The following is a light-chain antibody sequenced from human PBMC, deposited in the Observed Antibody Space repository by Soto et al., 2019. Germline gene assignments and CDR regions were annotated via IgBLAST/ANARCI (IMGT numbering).Light chain of an antibody. Sequence: EIVLTQSPGTLSLSPGERATLTCRASQSVSSYLAWYQRKPGQAPRLLIYGASSRATGIPDRFSGSGSGTDFTLTISRLEPEDFAVYYCHQYGGSPQTFGQGTKLEIK. CDR2: GAS. V-gene: IGKV3-20*01. CDR3: HQYGGSPQT. J-gene: IGKJ1*01. CDR1: QSVSSY.